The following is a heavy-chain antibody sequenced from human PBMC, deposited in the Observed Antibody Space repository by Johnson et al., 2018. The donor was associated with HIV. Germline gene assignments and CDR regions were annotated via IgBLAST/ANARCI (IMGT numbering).Heavy chain of an antibody. J-gene: IGHJ3*02. V-gene: IGHV3-30*04. CDR1: GFTFSSYA. D-gene: IGHD3-22*01. CDR2: ILYDGSKK. Sequence: QVQLVESGGGVVQPGRSLRLSCAASGFTFSSYAMHWVRQAPGKGLEWVALILYDGSKKYYEESVKGRFTISRDNSKNILYLQMNSLRGEDTAVYSCAGDALTPGPIVADGTAFDIWGQGTMVIVSS. CDR3: AGDALTPGPIVADGTAFDI.